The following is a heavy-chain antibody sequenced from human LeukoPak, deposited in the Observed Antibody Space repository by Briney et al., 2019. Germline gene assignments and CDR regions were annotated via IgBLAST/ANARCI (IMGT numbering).Heavy chain of an antibody. J-gene: IGHJ6*02. V-gene: IGHV3-15*05. CDR2: IYRNADGGTT. CDR3: TTDSYCSTTTCYASSNYYYGLDA. D-gene: IGHD2-2*01. CDR1: GFTFSNAW. Sequence: GGSLRLSCAASGFTFSNAWMTWVRQAPGKGLEWVGRIYRNADGGTTDYAAPVKGRFTISRDDSKNTLYLRMNSLKTEDTAVYYCTTDSYCSTTTCYASSNYYYGLDAWGQGTSVTVSS.